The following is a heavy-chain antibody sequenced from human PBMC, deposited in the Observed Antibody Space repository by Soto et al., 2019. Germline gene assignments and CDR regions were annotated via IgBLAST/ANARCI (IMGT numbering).Heavy chain of an antibody. CDR3: ARDVGATYYYYYGMDV. Sequence: EVQLVESGGGLVQPGGSLRLSCAASGFTFSSYSMHWVRQAPGQGLEWVSYISSSSSTIYYADSVKGRFTISRDNAKNSLYLQMNSLRDEDTAVYYCARDVGATYYYYYGMDVWGQGTTVTVSS. J-gene: IGHJ6*02. CDR2: ISSSSSTI. V-gene: IGHV3-48*02. D-gene: IGHD1-26*01. CDR1: GFTFSSYS.